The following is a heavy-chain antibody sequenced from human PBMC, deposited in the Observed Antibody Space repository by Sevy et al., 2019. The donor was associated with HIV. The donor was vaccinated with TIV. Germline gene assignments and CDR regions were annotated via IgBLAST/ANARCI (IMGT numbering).Heavy chain of an antibody. J-gene: IGHJ4*01. Sequence: GGSLRLSCAASGFAFSTHAMHWVRQAPGKGLEWVAVISYEGTETFYAASVEGRFTISRDNTKNMLSLQINSLKPEDTAVYYCARDGGYSIKWYPLYWGHGTLVTVSS. CDR1: GFAFSTHA. D-gene: IGHD1-26*01. CDR3: ARDGGYSIKWYPLY. CDR2: ISYEGTET. V-gene: IGHV3-30-3*01.